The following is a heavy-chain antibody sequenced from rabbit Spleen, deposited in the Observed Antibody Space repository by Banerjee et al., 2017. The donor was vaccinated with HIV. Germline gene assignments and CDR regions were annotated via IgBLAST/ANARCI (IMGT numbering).Heavy chain of an antibody. CDR3: STPSIDYIRFTL. D-gene: IGHD8-1*01. CDR1: GFTLSRYY. Sequence: QLEESAGGLVQPGGSLKLSCKASGFTLSRYYMNWVRQAPGKGLEWIGYIDPVFGVAYYANWVNGRFSISRENAQNTVFLQMTSLTVADTATYFCSTPSIDYIRFTLWGPGTLVTVS. V-gene: IGHV1S7*01. CDR2: IDPVFGVA. J-gene: IGHJ4*01.